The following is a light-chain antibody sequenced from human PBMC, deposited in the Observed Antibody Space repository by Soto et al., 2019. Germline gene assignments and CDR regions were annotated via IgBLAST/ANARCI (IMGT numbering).Light chain of an antibody. CDR3: QQYGGSTRT. CDR1: QSVTTQ. Sequence: IVLTQSPGTLSLSPGETATLSCRASQSVTTQLAWYQQKPGQAPRLLIHGASSRATGIPDRISGSGSGTDFTLTISRLEPEDFAVYYCQQYGGSTRTFGQGTKVEIK. CDR2: GAS. V-gene: IGKV3-20*01. J-gene: IGKJ1*01.